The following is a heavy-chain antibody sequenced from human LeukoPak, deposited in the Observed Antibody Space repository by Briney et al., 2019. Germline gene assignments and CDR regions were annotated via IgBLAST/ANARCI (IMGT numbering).Heavy chain of an antibody. CDR1: GGSISSYY. CDR2: IYYSGTT. CDR3: ARRWSITMVRGVRFTTFDY. D-gene: IGHD3-10*01. V-gene: IGHV4-59*12. Sequence: SETLSLTCTVSGGSISSYYWSWIRQPPGKGLDCIGYIYYSGTTNYNPSLKSRVTISVDTSKNQFSLKLSSVTAADTAVYYCARRWSITMVRGVRFTTFDYWGQGTLVTVSS. J-gene: IGHJ4*02.